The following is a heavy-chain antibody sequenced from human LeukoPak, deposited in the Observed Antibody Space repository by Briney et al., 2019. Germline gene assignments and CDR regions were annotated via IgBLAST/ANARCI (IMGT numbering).Heavy chain of an antibody. J-gene: IGHJ4*02. Sequence: SETLSLTCTVSGGSISSSSYYWGWIRQPPGKGLEWIGSIYYSGSTYYNPSLKSRVTISVDTSKNQFSLKLSSVTAADTAVYYCARDVRQYGSGSYLGYWGQGTLVTVSS. CDR3: ARDVRQYGSGSYLGY. D-gene: IGHD3-10*01. V-gene: IGHV4-39*07. CDR1: GGSISSSSYY. CDR2: IYYSGST.